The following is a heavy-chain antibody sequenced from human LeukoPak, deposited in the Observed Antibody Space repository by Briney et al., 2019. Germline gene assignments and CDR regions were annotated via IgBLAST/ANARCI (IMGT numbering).Heavy chain of an antibody. J-gene: IGHJ4*02. CDR3: SRAKGRSPLFDY. CDR2: TYYRSKWYN. V-gene: IGHV6-1*01. CDR1: GDSVSSNSAA. D-gene: IGHD6-13*01. Sequence: SQTLSLTCAISGDSVSSNSAAWNWIRQSPSRGLEWLGRTYYRSKWYNDYAVSVKGRIAINPDTSKNQFSLQLNSVTPEDTAVYYCSRAKGRSPLFDYWGQGTLVTVSS.